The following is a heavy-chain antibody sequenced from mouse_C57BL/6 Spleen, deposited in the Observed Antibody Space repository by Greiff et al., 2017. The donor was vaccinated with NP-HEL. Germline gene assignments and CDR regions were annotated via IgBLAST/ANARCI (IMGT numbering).Heavy chain of an antibody. CDR3: ARGETAPDY. V-gene: IGHV1-76*01. J-gene: IGHJ2*01. Sequence: QVQLKESGAELVRPGASVKLSCKASGYTFTDYYINWVKQRPGQGLEWIARIYPGSGNTYYNEKFKGKATLTAEKSSSTAYMQLSSLTSEDSAVYFCARGETAPDYWGQGTTLTVSS. CDR1: GYTFTDYY. CDR2: IYPGSGNT. D-gene: IGHD3-2*01.